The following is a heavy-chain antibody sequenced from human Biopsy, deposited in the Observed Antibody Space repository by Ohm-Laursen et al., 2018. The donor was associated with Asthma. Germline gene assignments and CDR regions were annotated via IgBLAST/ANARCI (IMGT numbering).Heavy chain of an antibody. V-gene: IGHV3-11*01. CDR1: GFTFSDYY. J-gene: IGHJ4*02. D-gene: IGHD6-19*01. CDR3: ARDSYSSGLYDDFES. Sequence: LRLSCAAPGFTFSDYYMSWIRQAPGKGLEWISYINGKSNSIEYADSVKGRFTISRDNAKNSLYLQMNSLRAEDTAVYYCARDSYSSGLYDDFESWGQGTLVTVSS. CDR2: INGKSNSI.